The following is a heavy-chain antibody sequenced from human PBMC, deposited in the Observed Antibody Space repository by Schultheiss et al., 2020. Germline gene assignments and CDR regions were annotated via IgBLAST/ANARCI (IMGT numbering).Heavy chain of an antibody. V-gene: IGHV4-61*02. CDR2: IYTSGST. D-gene: IGHD3-10*01. CDR1: GGSISSCSYY. J-gene: IGHJ6*02. CDR3: ARWVLWFRNYYYGMDV. Sequence: SETLSLTCTVSGGSISSCSYYWSWIRQPAGKGLEWIGRIYTSGSTNYNPSLKSRVTISVDTSKNQFSLKLSSVTAADTAVYYCARWVLWFRNYYYGMDVWGQGTTVTVSS.